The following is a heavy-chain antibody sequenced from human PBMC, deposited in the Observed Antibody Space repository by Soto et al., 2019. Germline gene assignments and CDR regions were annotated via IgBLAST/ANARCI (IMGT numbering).Heavy chain of an antibody. CDR1: GFTFEDYT. Sequence: EVQLVESGGDVVQPGGSLRLSCAASGFTFEDYTIQWVRQAPGRGLEWVSLISWDGSSTYYADSVKGRFTISRYNSKNSLYLHMNSLRTEDTALYYCAKDGAQKDGDGNWLDSWGQGTLVTVSS. V-gene: IGHV3-43*01. CDR3: AKDGAQKDGDGNWLDS. J-gene: IGHJ5*01. CDR2: ISWDGSST. D-gene: IGHD7-27*01.